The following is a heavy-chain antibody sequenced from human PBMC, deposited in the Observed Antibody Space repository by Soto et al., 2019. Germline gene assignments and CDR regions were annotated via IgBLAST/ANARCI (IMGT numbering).Heavy chain of an antibody. CDR1: GFSLSDYW. Sequence: GGSLRLSCAASGFSLSDYWMHWVRQVPGKGLLWVSRISVNGRDTTYADSVKGRFTISRDNAKNTLYLQMNSLRAEDTAVYYCVRAPEQRPIDFWDHGSLVTVSS. V-gene: IGHV3-74*03. CDR2: ISVNGRDT. D-gene: IGHD6-19*01. CDR3: VRAPEQRPIDF. J-gene: IGHJ4*01.